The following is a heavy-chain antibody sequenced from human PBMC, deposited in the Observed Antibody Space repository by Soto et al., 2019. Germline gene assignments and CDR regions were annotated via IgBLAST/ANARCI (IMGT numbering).Heavy chain of an antibody. D-gene: IGHD6-6*01. J-gene: IGHJ6*02. CDR3: ARRHSSIAARWGSYYYYGMDV. V-gene: IGHV1-18*04. CDR2: ISAYNGNT. CDR1: GYTFTSYG. Sequence: QVQLVQSGAEVKKPGASVKVSCKASGYTFTSYGISWVRQAPGQGLEWMGWISAYNGNTNYAQKLQGRVTMTTDTSTSTAYMELRSLRSDDTAVYYCARRHSSIAARWGSYYYYGMDVWGQGTTVTVSS.